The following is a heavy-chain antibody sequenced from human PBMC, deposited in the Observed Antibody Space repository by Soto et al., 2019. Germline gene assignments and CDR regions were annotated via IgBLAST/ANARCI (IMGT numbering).Heavy chain of an antibody. J-gene: IGHJ3*02. Sequence: PGGSLRLSCAASGFTFSSYLMSWVRQAPGKGLEWGANTKEDGSEKYYGDSVKGRFTISRDNAKNSLYLQMNSLRAEDTAVYYCARERPASSSAFDIWGQGTMVTVS. CDR1: GFTFSSYL. CDR2: TKEDGSEK. V-gene: IGHV3-7*01. CDR3: ARERPASSSAFDI.